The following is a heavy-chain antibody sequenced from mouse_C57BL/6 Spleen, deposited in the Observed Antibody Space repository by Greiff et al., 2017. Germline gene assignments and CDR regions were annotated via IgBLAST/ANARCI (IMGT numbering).Heavy chain of an antibody. D-gene: IGHD1-1*01. CDR1: GFTFSDYY. J-gene: IGHJ2*01. CDR2: INYDGSST. V-gene: IGHV5-16*01. CDR3: ARGFAYGRYFDY. Sequence: EVQLVESEGGLVQPGSSMKLSCTASGFTFSDYYMAWVRQVPEKGLEWVANINYDGSSTYYLDSLKSRFIISRDNAKNILYLQMSSLKSEDTATYYCARGFAYGRYFDYWGQGTTLTVSS.